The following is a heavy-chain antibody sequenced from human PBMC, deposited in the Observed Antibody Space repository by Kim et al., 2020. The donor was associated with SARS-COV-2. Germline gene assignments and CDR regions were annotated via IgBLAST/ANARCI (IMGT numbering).Heavy chain of an antibody. V-gene: IGHV3-23*01. D-gene: IGHD3-3*01. Sequence: GGSLRLTCAGSAFTFNKFAMAWVRQAPGKGLEWVAGISASGAATYYADSVKGRFTISRDNSKNTLNLQMNSLRVEDSATYYCAKYGWSSSFFFAYFYSGGQGSLVT. CDR2: ISASGAAT. CDR3: AKYGWSSSFFFAYFYS. CDR1: AFTFNKFA. J-gene: IGHJ4*02.